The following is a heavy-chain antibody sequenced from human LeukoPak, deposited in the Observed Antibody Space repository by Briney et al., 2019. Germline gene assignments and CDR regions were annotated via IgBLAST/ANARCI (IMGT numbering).Heavy chain of an antibody. Sequence: KISCKASGGTFSSYAISWVRQAPGQGLEWMGGIIPIFGTANYAQKFQGRVTITADESTSTAYMELSSLRSEDTAVYYCARGKGDSSGYVHFDYWGQGTLVTVSS. CDR2: IIPIFGTA. D-gene: IGHD3-22*01. CDR1: GGTFSSYA. V-gene: IGHV1-69*01. J-gene: IGHJ4*02. CDR3: ARGKGDSSGYVHFDY.